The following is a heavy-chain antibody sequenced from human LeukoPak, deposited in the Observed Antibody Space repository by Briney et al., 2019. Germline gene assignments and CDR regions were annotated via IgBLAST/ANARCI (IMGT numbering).Heavy chain of an antibody. J-gene: IGHJ4*02. CDR1: GFTFSDYY. Sequence: GGSLRLSCAASGFTFSDYYMSWIRQAPGKGLEWVSYISSSGSTIYYADSVKGRFTISRDNAKNSLYLQMNSLRAEDTAVYYCARPYLSGWYQYYFDYWGQGTLVTVSS. D-gene: IGHD6-19*01. V-gene: IGHV3-11*01. CDR3: ARPYLSGWYQYYFDY. CDR2: ISSSGSTI.